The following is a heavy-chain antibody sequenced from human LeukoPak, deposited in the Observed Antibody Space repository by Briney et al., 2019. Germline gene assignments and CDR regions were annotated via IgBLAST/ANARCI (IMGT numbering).Heavy chain of an antibody. J-gene: IGHJ4*02. V-gene: IGHV3-30*04. Sequence: PGRSLRLSCAASGFTFSSYAMHWVRQAPGKGLEWVAVISYDGSNKYYADSVKGRFTISRDNSKNTLYLQMNSLRAEDTAVYYCARGGATVTRVPKQRLDYWGQGTLVTVSS. D-gene: IGHD4-17*01. CDR1: GFTFSSYA. CDR3: ARGGATVTRVPKQRLDY. CDR2: ISYDGSNK.